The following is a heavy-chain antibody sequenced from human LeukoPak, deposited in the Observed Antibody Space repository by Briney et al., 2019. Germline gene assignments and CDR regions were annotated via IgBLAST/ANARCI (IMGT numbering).Heavy chain of an antibody. V-gene: IGHV3-20*04. CDR3: ARVNYGSGSYTCYFDY. J-gene: IGHJ4*02. CDR1: GFTFDDYG. CDR2: INWNGGST. D-gene: IGHD3-10*01. Sequence: GGSLRLSCAAYGFTFDDYGMSWVRQAPGKGLEWVSGINWNGGSTGYADSVKGRFTISRDNAKNSLYLQMNSLRAEDTALYYCARVNYGSGSYTCYFDYWGQGTLVTVSS.